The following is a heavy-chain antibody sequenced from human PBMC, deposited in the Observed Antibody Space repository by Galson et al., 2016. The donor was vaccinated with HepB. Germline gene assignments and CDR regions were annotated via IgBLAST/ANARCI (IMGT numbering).Heavy chain of an antibody. CDR2: ISLDGRNK. CDR3: ARDIGATDYYGMDV. D-gene: IGHD2-15*01. V-gene: IGHV3-30*04. J-gene: IGHJ6*02. CDR1: GFTFNTYG. Sequence: SLRLSCAASGFTFNTYGVHWVRQAPGKGLEWVAVISLDGRNKLYAASMKGRFTISRDNSKNTLHLQMNSLRVEDTAIYYCARDIGATDYYGMDVWGQGTTVTVSS.